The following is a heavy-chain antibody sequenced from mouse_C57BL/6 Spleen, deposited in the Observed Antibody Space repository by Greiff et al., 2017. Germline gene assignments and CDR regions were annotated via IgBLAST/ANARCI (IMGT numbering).Heavy chain of an antibody. CDR1: GYTFTSYG. J-gene: IGHJ2*01. Sequence: QVQLKQSGAELARPGASVKLSCKASGYTFTSYGISWVKQRTGQGLEWIGEIYPRSGNTYYNEKFKGKATLTADKSSSTAYMELRSLTSEDSAVYFCARDDYDERGFDYWGQGTTLTVSS. V-gene: IGHV1-81*01. CDR3: ARDDYDERGFDY. D-gene: IGHD2-4*01. CDR2: IYPRSGNT.